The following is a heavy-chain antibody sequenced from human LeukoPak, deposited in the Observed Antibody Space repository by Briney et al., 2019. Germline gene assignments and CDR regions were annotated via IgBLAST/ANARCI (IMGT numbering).Heavy chain of an antibody. CDR1: GYSFTNYW. CDR3: ARPSVATMAFDY. Sequence: GESLKISCKGSGYSFTNYWIVWVRQVPGKGLEWMGIIYPGDSDTRYSPSFQGQVTISADKSISTAYLQWSSLKASDTAIYYCARPSVATMAFDYWGQGTLVTVSS. J-gene: IGHJ4*02. V-gene: IGHV5-51*01. D-gene: IGHD5-12*01. CDR2: IYPGDSDT.